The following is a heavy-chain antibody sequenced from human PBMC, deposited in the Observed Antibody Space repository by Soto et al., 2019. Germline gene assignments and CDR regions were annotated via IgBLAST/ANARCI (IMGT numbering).Heavy chain of an antibody. V-gene: IGHV3-53*01. J-gene: IGHJ5*02. D-gene: IGHD3-3*01. Sequence: PGGSLRLSCAASGFTVSSNYMSWVRQAPGKGLEWVSVIYSGGSTYYADSVKGRFTISRDNSKNTLYLQMNSLRAEDTAVYYCARVEGRSYDFWSGYFFGWFDPWGQGTLVTVSS. CDR1: GFTVSSNY. CDR3: ARVEGRSYDFWSGYFFGWFDP. CDR2: IYSGGST.